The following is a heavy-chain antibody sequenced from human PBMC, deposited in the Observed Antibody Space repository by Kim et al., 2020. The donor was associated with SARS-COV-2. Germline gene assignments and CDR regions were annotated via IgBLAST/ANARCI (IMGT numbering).Heavy chain of an antibody. CDR2: IKSKTDGGTT. J-gene: IGHJ4*02. V-gene: IGHV3-15*01. Sequence: GGSLRLSCAASGFTFSNAWMSWVRQAPGKGLEWVGRIKSKTDGGTTDYAAPVKGRFTISRDDSKNTLYLQMNSLKTEDTTVYYCTTEWDSSSWYRGRYFDYWGQGTLVTVSS. CDR3: TTEWDSSSWYRGRYFDY. D-gene: IGHD6-13*01. CDR1: GFTFSNAW.